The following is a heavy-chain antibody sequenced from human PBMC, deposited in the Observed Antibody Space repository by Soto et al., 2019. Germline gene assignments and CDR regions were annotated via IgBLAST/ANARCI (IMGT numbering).Heavy chain of an antibody. V-gene: IGHV3-23*01. J-gene: IGHJ6*02. CDR2: ISGSGGST. CDR1: GFTFSSYA. CDR3: AKEVAARGYYYGMDV. Sequence: GGSLRLSCAASGFTFSSYAMSWVRQAPGKGLEWVSAISGSGGSTYYADSVKGRFTISRDNSKNTLYLQMNRLRAEDTAVYYCAKEVAARGYYYGMDVWGQGTTVTVSS. D-gene: IGHD6-6*01.